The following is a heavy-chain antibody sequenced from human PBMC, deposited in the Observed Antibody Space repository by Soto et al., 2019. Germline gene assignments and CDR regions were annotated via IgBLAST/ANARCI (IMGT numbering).Heavy chain of an antibody. Sequence: QVRLQQWGAGLLKPSETLSLTCAVYGASFSDSYWNWIRQPPGKGLEWIGEINHSGSTIYNTSLESXXPXSXXTSRKPFPLKMRSATAADTAVYYCAREVPSRYFDLWGRGTPVTVSS. CDR1: GASFSDSY. D-gene: IGHD1-1*01. CDR3: AREVPSRYFDL. J-gene: IGHJ2*01. CDR2: INHSGST. V-gene: IGHV4-34*01.